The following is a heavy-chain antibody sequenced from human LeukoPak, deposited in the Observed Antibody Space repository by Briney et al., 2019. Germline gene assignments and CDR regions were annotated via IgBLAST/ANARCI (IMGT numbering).Heavy chain of an antibody. CDR2: ISGSGGST. CDR3: ANHYYDSSGYPTTIRTYYFDY. CDR1: GFTFSSYA. Sequence: PGGSLRLSCAASGFTFSSYAMSWVRQAPGKGLEWVSAISGSGGSTYYADSVKGRFTISRDNSKNTLYLQMNSLRAEDTAVYYCANHYYDSSGYPTTIRTYYFDYWGQGTLVTVSP. J-gene: IGHJ4*02. V-gene: IGHV3-23*01. D-gene: IGHD3-22*01.